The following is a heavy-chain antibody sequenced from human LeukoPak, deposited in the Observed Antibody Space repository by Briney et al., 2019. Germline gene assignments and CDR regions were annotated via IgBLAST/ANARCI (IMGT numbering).Heavy chain of an antibody. D-gene: IGHD3-10*01. J-gene: IGHJ4*02. CDR3: AKDHGYYGSGSYYDY. Sequence: PGGSLRLSCAASGFTFSSYAMSWVRQAPGKGLEWVSAISGSGGSTYYADSVKGRFTISRDNSKNTLYLQMNSLRAEDTAVHYCAKDHGYYGSGSYYDYWGQGTLVTVSS. CDR1: GFTFSSYA. V-gene: IGHV3-23*01. CDR2: ISGSGGST.